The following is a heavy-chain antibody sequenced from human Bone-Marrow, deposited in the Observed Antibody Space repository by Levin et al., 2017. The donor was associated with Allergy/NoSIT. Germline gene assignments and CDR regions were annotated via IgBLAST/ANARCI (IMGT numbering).Heavy chain of an antibody. CDR2: IKQDGSEK. Sequence: GESLKISCAASGFTFSSYWMSWVRQAPGKGLEWVANIKQDGSEKYYVDSVKGRFTISRDNAKNSLYLQMNSLRAEDTAVYYCARDLRQQLVNYYYYYYMDVWGKGTTVTVSS. J-gene: IGHJ6*03. CDR3: ARDLRQQLVNYYYYYYMDV. CDR1: GFTFSSYW. D-gene: IGHD6-13*01. V-gene: IGHV3-7*03.